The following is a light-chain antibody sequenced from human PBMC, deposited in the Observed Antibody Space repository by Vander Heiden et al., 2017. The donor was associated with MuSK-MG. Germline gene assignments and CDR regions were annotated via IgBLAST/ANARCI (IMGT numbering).Light chain of an antibody. V-gene: IGLV2-11*01. CDR1: SSDVGSYNY. Sequence: QSALTQPRSVSGSPGQSVTISCTGTSSDVGSYNYVFRYQQHPGKAPKLLVYDVSKGPSGVPDRFSGSKSGNTASLTISGLQAEDEADYYCCSYAGSYTFVFGTGTKVTVL. J-gene: IGLJ1*01. CDR2: DVS. CDR3: CSYAGSYTFV.